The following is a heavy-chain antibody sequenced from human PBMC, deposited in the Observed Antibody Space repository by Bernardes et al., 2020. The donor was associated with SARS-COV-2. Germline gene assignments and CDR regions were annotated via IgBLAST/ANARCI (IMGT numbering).Heavy chain of an antibody. D-gene: IGHD1-26*01. Sequence: GSLRLSCAASGFTFSSYWMSWVRQAPGKGLEWVANIKQDGSEKYYVDSVKGRFTISRDNAKNSLYLQMNSLRAEDTAVYYCARDMRVGATAIYYYYGMDVWGQGTTVTVSS. CDR2: IKQDGSEK. J-gene: IGHJ6*02. CDR1: GFTFSSYW. CDR3: ARDMRVGATAIYYYYGMDV. V-gene: IGHV3-7*01.